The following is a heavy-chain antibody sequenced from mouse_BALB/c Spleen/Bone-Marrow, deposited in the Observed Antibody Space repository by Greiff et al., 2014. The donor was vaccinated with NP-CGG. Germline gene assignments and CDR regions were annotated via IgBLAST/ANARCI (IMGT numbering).Heavy chain of an antibody. Sequence: VQLQQSGSVLVRPGASVKLSCKASGYTFTSSWMNWAKQRPGQGLEWIGEIHPNTDNTNYDEKFKGKATLTVDTSSSTAYVDLSSLTSEDSAVYYCARHHRYAYYFDYWGQGTTLTVSS. CDR3: ARHHRYAYYFDY. CDR2: IHPNTDNT. V-gene: IGHV1S130*01. D-gene: IGHD2-14*01. J-gene: IGHJ2*01. CDR1: GYTFTSSW.